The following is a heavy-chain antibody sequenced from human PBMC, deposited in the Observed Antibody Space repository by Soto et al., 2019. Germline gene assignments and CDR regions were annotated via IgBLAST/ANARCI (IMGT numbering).Heavy chain of an antibody. V-gene: IGHV3-23*01. D-gene: IGHD3-3*01. CDR2: ISGSGVTT. CDR1: GFNFSDHA. J-gene: IGHJ4*02. Sequence: SGGSLRLSCAASGFNFSDHAMTWVRQAPGKGLEWVSTISGSGVTTNYADSVKGRFTISRDNSENTLYMQMSSLRVEDTAVYYCGRGGTIFGVVRRPIDYWGQGTLVTVSS. CDR3: GRGGTIFGVVRRPIDY.